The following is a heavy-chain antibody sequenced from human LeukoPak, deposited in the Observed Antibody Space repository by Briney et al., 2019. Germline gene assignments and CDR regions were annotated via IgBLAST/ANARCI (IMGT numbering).Heavy chain of an antibody. Sequence: GGSLRLSCAASGFAFSSYWMHWVRQAPGKGLVGVSRINSDGRSTSYADSVKGRFTISRDNAKNTLYLQMNSLRAEDTAVYYCARVRWGGLYYFDYWGQGTLVTVSS. D-gene: IGHD3-16*01. V-gene: IGHV3-74*01. CDR3: ARVRWGGLYYFDY. CDR2: INSDGRST. J-gene: IGHJ4*02. CDR1: GFAFSSYW.